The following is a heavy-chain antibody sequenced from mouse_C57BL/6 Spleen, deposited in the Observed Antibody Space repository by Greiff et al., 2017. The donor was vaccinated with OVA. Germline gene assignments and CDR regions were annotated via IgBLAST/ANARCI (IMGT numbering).Heavy chain of an antibody. J-gene: IGHJ2*01. CDR1: GYAFSSSW. CDR2: IYPGDGDT. Sequence: QVQLQQSGPELVKPGASVKISCKASGYAFSSSWMNWVKQRPGKGLEWIGRIYPGDGDTNYNGKFKGKATLTADKSSSTAYMQLSSLTSEDSAVYFCASYYGSSYGYWGQGTTLTVSS. CDR3: ASYYGSSYGY. V-gene: IGHV1-82*01. D-gene: IGHD1-1*01.